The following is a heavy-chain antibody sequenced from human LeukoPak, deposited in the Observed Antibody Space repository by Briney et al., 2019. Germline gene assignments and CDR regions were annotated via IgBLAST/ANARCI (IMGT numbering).Heavy chain of an antibody. Sequence: ASVKVSCKASGYTFTSYGISWVRQATGQGLEWMGWLSAYNGNTNHAQKLQSRVTMTTGTTTSTAYMELRSLRSDDTAVYYCARGGGGHFQHWGQGTLVTVSS. CDR2: LSAYNGNT. CDR1: GYTFTSYG. V-gene: IGHV1-18*01. D-gene: IGHD3-16*01. J-gene: IGHJ1*01. CDR3: ARGGGGHFQH.